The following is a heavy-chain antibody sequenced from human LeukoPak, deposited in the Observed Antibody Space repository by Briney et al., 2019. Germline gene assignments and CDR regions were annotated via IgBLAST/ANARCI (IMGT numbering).Heavy chain of an antibody. CDR2: ISSCSSTI. Sequence: GGSLRLSCAASGFTFSSYSMNWVHQAPGRGLEWVSYISSCSSTIYYADSVKGRFTISRDNAKNSLYLQMNSLRAEDTAVYYCARDSYYGSGSYYNDYWGQGTLVTVSS. D-gene: IGHD3-10*01. V-gene: IGHV3-48*04. CDR3: ARDSYYGSGSYYNDY. CDR1: GFTFSSYS. J-gene: IGHJ4*02.